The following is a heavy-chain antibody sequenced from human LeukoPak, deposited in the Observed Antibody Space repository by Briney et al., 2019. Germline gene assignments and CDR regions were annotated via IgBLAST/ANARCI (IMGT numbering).Heavy chain of an antibody. CDR3: AKYDSSGYYYYFDY. CDR1: GFTFSSYA. V-gene: IGHV3-23*01. J-gene: IGHJ4*02. CDR2: ISGSGGST. D-gene: IGHD3-22*01. Sequence: GGSLRLSCAASGFTFSSYAMSWVRQAPGKGLEWVSAISGSGGSTYYADSVKGRFTISRDNSKNTPYLQMNSLRAEDTAVYYCAKYDSSGYYYYFDYWGQGTLVTVSS.